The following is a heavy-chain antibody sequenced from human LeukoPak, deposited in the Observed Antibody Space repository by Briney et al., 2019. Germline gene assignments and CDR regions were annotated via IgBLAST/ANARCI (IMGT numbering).Heavy chain of an antibody. CDR2: IYSGGST. J-gene: IGHJ4*02. D-gene: IGHD6-13*01. Sequence: GGSLRLSCAASGFTVSSNYMSWVRQAPGKGLEWVSVIYSGGSTYYADSVKGRFTTSRDNSKNTLYLQMNSLRAEDTAVYYCARGGPAIAAAGPRDFDYWGQGTLVTVSS. CDR1: GFTVSSNY. CDR3: ARGGPAIAAAGPRDFDY. V-gene: IGHV3-53*01.